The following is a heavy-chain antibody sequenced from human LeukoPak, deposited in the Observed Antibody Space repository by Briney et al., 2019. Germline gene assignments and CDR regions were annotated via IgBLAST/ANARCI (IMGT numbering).Heavy chain of an antibody. D-gene: IGHD3-22*01. Sequence: GRSLRLSCAASGFTFDDYAMHWVRQAPGKGLEWVSGISWNSGGIGYADSVKGRFTISRANAKNSLYLQMNSLRAEDTALYYCASLHYYDSSVDYWGQGTLVTVSS. CDR1: GFTFDDYA. V-gene: IGHV3-9*01. CDR2: ISWNSGGI. J-gene: IGHJ4*02. CDR3: ASLHYYDSSVDY.